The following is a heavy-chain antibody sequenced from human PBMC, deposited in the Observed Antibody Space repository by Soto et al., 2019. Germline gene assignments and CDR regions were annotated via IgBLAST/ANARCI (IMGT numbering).Heavy chain of an antibody. J-gene: IGHJ4*02. D-gene: IGHD3-16*01. CDR2: ISGSGGST. CDR1: GFTFSSYA. Sequence: GGSLRLFCAASGFTFSSYAMSWVRQAPGKGLEWVSAISGSGGSTYYADSVKGRFTISRDNSKNTLYLQMNSLRAEDTAVYYCAKAGYDYVWGSYGLYFDYWGQGTLVTVSS. CDR3: AKAGYDYVWGSYGLYFDY. V-gene: IGHV3-23*01.